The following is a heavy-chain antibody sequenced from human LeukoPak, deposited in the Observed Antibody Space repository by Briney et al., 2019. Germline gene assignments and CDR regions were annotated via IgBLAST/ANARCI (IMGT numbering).Heavy chain of an antibody. J-gene: IGHJ4*02. CDR3: ARAVRDYDFWSGYYYFGY. CDR2: INSDGSST. CDR1: GFTFSSYW. Sequence: GGSLRLSCAASGFTFSSYWMHWVRQAPGKGLVWVSRINSDGSSTSYADSVKGRVTISRDNAKNTLYLQMNSLRAEDTAVYYCARAVRDYDFWSGYYYFGYWGQGTLVTVSS. V-gene: IGHV3-74*01. D-gene: IGHD3-3*01.